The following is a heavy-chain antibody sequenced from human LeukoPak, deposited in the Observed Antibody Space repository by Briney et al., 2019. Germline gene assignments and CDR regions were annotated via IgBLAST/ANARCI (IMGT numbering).Heavy chain of an antibody. D-gene: IGHD3-22*01. CDR3: ARWSYEYYYYSSGYLFDY. J-gene: IGHJ4*02. V-gene: IGHV1-2*02. CDR2: INPNSGGT. Sequence: GASVKVSCKASGYTFPCYDMHWVRQAPGQGLEWMGWINPNSGGTNYAQKFQGRVTMTRDTSISTAYMELSRLRSDDTAVYYCARWSYEYYYYSSGYLFDYWGQGTLVTVSS. CDR1: GYTFPCYD.